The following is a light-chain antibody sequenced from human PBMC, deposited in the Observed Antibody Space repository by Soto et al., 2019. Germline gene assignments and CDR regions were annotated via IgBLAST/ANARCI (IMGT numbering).Light chain of an antibody. CDR3: QQYENWTRT. CDR1: QSISGN. V-gene: IGKV3-15*01. J-gene: IGKJ1*01. CDR2: GAS. Sequence: EIVMTQSPATLPVSPGEGGTLSCRASQSISGNLAWYQQKPSQAPRLLIYGASTRATGIPARFSGSGSGTEFTLTISSLEHDDFAVYYCQQYENWTRTFGQGTKVDIK.